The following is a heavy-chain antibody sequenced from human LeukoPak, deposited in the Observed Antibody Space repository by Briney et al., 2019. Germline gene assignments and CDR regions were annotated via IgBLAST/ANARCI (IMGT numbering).Heavy chain of an antibody. Sequence: GGSLRLSCAASGFTFSSYTMNWVRQAPGKGLEWVSSISSSNSYIYYADSVRGRFTISRDNAKNSMYLQMNSLRAEDTAVYYCASEVATSYWGQGTLVTVSS. D-gene: IGHD5-12*01. CDR2: ISSSNSYI. CDR3: ASEVATSY. J-gene: IGHJ4*02. CDR1: GFTFSSYT. V-gene: IGHV3-21*01.